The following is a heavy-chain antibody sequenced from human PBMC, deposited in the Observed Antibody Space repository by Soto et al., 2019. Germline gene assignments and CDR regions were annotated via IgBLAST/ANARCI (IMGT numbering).Heavy chain of an antibody. J-gene: IGHJ3*02. CDR1: GFTFSSYA. CDR2: LYIADGT. Sequence: GGSLRLSCAASGFTFSSYAITWVRQAPGQGLEWVSALYIADGTFYADSVRGRFTVSIDSSKNTVYLQMNNLSPEDTAVYFCATWLLREHAFDIWGLGTMVTVSS. D-gene: IGHD2-15*01. CDR3: ATWLLREHAFDI. V-gene: IGHV3-23*05.